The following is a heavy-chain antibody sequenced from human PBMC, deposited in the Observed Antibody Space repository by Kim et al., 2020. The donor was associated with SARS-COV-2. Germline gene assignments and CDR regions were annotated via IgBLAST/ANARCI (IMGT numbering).Heavy chain of an antibody. CDR2: INPNSGGT. CDR1: GYTFTGYY. V-gene: IGHV1-2*02. D-gene: IGHD5-18*01. Sequence: ASVKVSCKASGYTFTGYYMHWVRQAPGQGLEWMGWINPNSGGTNYAQKFQGRVTMTRDTSISTAYMELSRLRSDDTAVYYCARGDTAMAWYYFDYWGQGTLVTVSS. J-gene: IGHJ4*02. CDR3: ARGDTAMAWYYFDY.